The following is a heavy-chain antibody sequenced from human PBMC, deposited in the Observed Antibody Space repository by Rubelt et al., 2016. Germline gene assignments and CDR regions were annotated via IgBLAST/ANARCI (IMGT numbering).Heavy chain of an antibody. CDR2: IYHSGST. CDR3: ARETPDIVVSHYYYGMDV. V-gene: IGHV4-38-2*02. Sequence: QVQLQESGPGLVKPSETLSLTCTVSGYSISSGYYWGWIRQPPGKGLEWIGSIYHSGSTYYNPSLKSRVTISVDTSKNQFSLKLSSVTAADTAVYYCARETPDIVVSHYYYGMDVWGQGTTVTVSS. J-gene: IGHJ6*02. CDR1: GYSISSGYY. D-gene: IGHD2-2*01.